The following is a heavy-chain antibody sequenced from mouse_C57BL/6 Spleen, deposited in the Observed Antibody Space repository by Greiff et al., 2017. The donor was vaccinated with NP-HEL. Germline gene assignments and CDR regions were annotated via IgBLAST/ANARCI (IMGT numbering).Heavy chain of an antibody. CDR3: AREDHYYGSSYNWYFDV. CDR1: GYAFSSYW. V-gene: IGHV1-80*01. J-gene: IGHJ1*03. Sequence: QVQLQQSGAELVKPGASVKISCKASGYAFSSYWMNWVKQRPGKGLEWIEQIYPGDGDTNYNGKFKGKATLTADKSSSTAYMQLSSLTSEDSAVYFCAREDHYYGSSYNWYFDVWGTGTTVTVSS. D-gene: IGHD1-1*01. CDR2: IYPGDGDT.